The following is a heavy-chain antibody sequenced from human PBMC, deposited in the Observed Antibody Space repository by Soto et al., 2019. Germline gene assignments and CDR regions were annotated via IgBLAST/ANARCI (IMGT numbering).Heavy chain of an antibody. CDR2: IYYSGST. V-gene: IGHV4-39*01. J-gene: IGHJ4*02. CDR1: GGSISSSSYY. Sequence: SETLSLTCTVSGGSISSSSYYWGWIRQPPGKGLEWIGSIYYSGSTYYNPSLKSRVTISVDTSKNQFSLKLSSVTAADTAVYYCARRPITIFGVVSSFDYWGQGTLVTVSS. D-gene: IGHD3-3*01. CDR3: ARRPITIFGVVSSFDY.